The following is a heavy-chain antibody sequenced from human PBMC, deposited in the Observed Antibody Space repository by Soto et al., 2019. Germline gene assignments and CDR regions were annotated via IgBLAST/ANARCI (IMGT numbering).Heavy chain of an antibody. D-gene: IGHD5-12*01. Sequence: GESMRISCQGSGYIFTTYWIGWVRQMPGKGLEWMGIIYPTDSDTRYSPSFQGQVNISADKSITTAYLQWSSLRASDTAVYYCARSGYSSHGMDVWGQGTTVTAP. CDR3: ARSGYSSHGMDV. CDR2: IYPTDSDT. V-gene: IGHV5-51*01. CDR1: GYIFTTYW. J-gene: IGHJ6*02.